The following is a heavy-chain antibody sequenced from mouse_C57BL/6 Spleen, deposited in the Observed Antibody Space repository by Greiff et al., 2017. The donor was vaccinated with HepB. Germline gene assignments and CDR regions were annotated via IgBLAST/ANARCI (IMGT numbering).Heavy chain of an antibody. Sequence: QVTLKVCGPGILKPSQTLSLTCSFSGFSLSTFGMGVGWIRQPSGKGLEWLAHIWWDDDEYYNPALQRRLTCSKYTSKHQVFLKIAHVDPADTATYYCARIPYYSNHWYFDVWGTGTTVTVSS. J-gene: IGHJ1*03. V-gene: IGHV8-8*01. CDR1: GFSLSTFGMG. CDR2: IWWDDDE. D-gene: IGHD2-5*01. CDR3: ARIPYYSNHWYFDV.